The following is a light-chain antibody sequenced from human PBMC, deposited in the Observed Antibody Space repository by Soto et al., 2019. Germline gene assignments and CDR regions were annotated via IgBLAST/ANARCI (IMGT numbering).Light chain of an antibody. V-gene: IGKV1-5*03. J-gene: IGKJ4*01. CDR1: QSISSW. CDR3: QQYKDYPLT. CDR2: KAS. Sequence: DIQMTQSHSTLSASVGDRVTITCRASQSISSWLAWYQQKPGKAPNLLIYKASTLKSGVPSRFSGSGSGTEFTLTSSSVQPDDFATYYCQQYKDYPLTFGGGTKVDIK.